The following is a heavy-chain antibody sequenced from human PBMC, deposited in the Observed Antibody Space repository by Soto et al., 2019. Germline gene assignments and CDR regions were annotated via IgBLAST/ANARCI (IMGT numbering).Heavy chain of an antibody. CDR3: ARDLGYGNRNGGCRNWFDP. CDR1: GYSFRTHG. V-gene: IGHV1-18*01. Sequence: ASVKVSCKASGYSFRTHGISWVRHAPGQGLEWMGWISTYDDKTNFPQKFQGRITMTTDTSTSTAYMELRSLRSDDTAVYFCARDLGYGNRNGGCRNWFDPWGQGTLVTVSS. CDR2: ISTYDDKT. D-gene: IGHD3-16*02. J-gene: IGHJ5*02.